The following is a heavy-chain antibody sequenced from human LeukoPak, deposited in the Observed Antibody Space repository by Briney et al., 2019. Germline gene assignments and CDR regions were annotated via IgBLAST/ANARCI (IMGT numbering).Heavy chain of an antibody. CDR2: ISESGDVT. Sequence: PGGSLRLSCTGSGFTFSNYPMSWVRQAPGRGLEWVSVISESGDVTHYADAMKGRFTISRDNAKNTLNLQMNSLRAEDTAIYYCARDSSHYLGSSDYWGQGTLVTVSS. J-gene: IGHJ4*02. D-gene: IGHD6-6*01. V-gene: IGHV3-23*01. CDR3: ARDSSHYLGSSDY. CDR1: GFTFSNYP.